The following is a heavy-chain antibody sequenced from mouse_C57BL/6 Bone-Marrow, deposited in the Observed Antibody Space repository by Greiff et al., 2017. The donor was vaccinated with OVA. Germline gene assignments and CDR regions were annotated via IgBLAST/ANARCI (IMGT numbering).Heavy chain of an antibody. D-gene: IGHD2-4*01. CDR2: ILPGSGST. J-gene: IGHJ2*01. Sequence: QVQLKQSGAELMKPGASVKLSCKATGYTFTGYWIEWVKQRPGHGLEWIGEILPGSGSTNYNEKFKGKATFTADTSSNTAYMQLSSLTTEDSAIYYCARGGISTMITTDYFDYWGQGTTLTVSS. CDR1: GYTFTGYW. CDR3: ARGGISTMITTDYFDY. V-gene: IGHV1-9*01.